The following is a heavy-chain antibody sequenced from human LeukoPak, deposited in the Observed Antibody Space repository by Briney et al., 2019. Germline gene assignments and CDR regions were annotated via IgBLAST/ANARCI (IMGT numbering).Heavy chain of an antibody. D-gene: IGHD5-12*01. CDR1: GFTFDDYT. Sequence: GGSLRLSCAASGFTFDDYTMHWVRQAPGKGLEWVSLISWDGGSTYYGDSVKGRFTISRDNSKNSLYLQMNSLRTEDTALYYCAKDTSRGYNYDYYMDVWGKGTTVTVSS. CDR2: ISWDGGST. V-gene: IGHV3-43*01. CDR3: AKDTSRGYNYDYYMDV. J-gene: IGHJ6*03.